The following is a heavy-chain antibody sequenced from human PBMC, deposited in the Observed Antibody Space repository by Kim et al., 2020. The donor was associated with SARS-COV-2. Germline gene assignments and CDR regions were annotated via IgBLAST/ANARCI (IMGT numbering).Heavy chain of an antibody. D-gene: IGHD3-10*01. CDR3: ARDFVYYDGSGKGFDY. J-gene: IGHJ4*02. Sequence: VKGRVTISRDNAKNSLYLQMNSLRDEDTAVYYCARDFVYYDGSGKGFDYWGQGTLVTVSS. V-gene: IGHV3-48*02.